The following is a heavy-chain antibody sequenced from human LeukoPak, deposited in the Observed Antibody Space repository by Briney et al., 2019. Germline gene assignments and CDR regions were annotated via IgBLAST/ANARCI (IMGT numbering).Heavy chain of an antibody. CDR2: INSDGSST. Sequence: HPGGSLRLSCAASGFIFSSYWMHWVRQASGKGLVWVSRINSDGSSTSYADSVKGRFTISRDNAKNTLYLQMNSLRAEDTAVYYCARRVVVPAAPYYFDYWGQGTLVTVSS. V-gene: IGHV3-74*01. CDR3: ARRVVVPAAPYYFDY. CDR1: GFIFSSYW. J-gene: IGHJ4*02. D-gene: IGHD2-2*01.